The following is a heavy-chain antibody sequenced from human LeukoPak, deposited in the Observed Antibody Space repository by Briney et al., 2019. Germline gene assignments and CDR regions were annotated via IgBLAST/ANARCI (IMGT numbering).Heavy chain of an antibody. CDR1: GGSFSGYY. D-gene: IGHD2-15*01. CDR3: ATSSLGYCSGGSCANWFDP. Sequence: SETLSLTCAVYGGSFSGYYWSWIRQPPGKGLEWIGEINHRGSTNYNPSLKSRVTISVDTSKNQFSLKLSSVTAADTAVYYCATSSLGYCSGGSCANWFDPWGQATLVTVSS. CDR2: INHRGST. V-gene: IGHV4-34*01. J-gene: IGHJ5*02.